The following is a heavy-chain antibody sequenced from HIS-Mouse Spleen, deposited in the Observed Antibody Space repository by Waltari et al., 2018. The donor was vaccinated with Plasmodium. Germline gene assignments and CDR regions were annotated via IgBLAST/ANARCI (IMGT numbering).Heavy chain of an antibody. J-gene: IGHJ4*02. CDR1: GYTFRRSG. Sequence: QVQLVQSGAAGKRPGASVKVSCKASGYTFRRSGTSWVRLAPGQGLEWMGWISGYNGNTNYAQKVQGRVTMTTDTSTSTAYMELRSLRSDDTAVYYCARLLPWVHGHFDYWGQGTLVTVSS. D-gene: IGHD1-26*01. CDR3: ARLLPWVHGHFDY. V-gene: IGHV1-18*01. CDR2: ISGYNGNT.